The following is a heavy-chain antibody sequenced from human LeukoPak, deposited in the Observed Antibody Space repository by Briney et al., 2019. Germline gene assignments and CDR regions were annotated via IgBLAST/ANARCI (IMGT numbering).Heavy chain of an antibody. J-gene: IGHJ4*02. V-gene: IGHV3-69-1*01. CDR1: GFTLSDHY. D-gene: IGHD3-22*01. CDR2: ISSSSTI. CDR3: ARVNDSSGYYGFDY. Sequence: GGSLRLSCVASGFTLSDHYMSWIRQAPGKGLEWVSYISSSSTIYYADSVKGRFTISRDNAKNSLYLQMNSLRAEDTAVYYCARVNDSSGYYGFDYWGQGTLVTVSS.